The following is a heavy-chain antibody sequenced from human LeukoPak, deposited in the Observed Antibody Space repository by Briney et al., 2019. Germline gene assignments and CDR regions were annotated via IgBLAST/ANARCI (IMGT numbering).Heavy chain of an antibody. V-gene: IGHV4-59*08. J-gene: IGHJ5*02. CDR1: GGSISSYY. Sequence: SETLSLTCTVSGGSISSYYWSWIRQPPGKGLEWIGYIYYSGSTNYNPSLKSRVTISGDTSKNQFSLKLSSVTAADTAVYYCARRRGIAAAGGDWFDPWGQGTLVTVSS. CDR2: IYYSGST. D-gene: IGHD6-13*01. CDR3: ARRRGIAAAGGDWFDP.